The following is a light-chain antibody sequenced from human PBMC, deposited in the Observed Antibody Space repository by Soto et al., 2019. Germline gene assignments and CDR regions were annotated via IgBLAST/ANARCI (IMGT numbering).Light chain of an antibody. CDR3: QQRGNWPLT. CDR2: GAS. CDR1: QSVSTY. Sequence: EVVLTQSPATLSLSPGERATLSCRASQSVSTYLAWYQQKPGQAPRLLIYGASNRATGIPARFSGSGSGTDVTLTVSRRQPEDFALYYCQQRGNWPLTFGGGTKVEIK. J-gene: IGKJ4*02. V-gene: IGKV3-11*01.